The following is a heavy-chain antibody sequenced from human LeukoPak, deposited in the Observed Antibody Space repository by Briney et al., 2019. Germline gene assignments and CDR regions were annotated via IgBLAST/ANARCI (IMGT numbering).Heavy chain of an antibody. D-gene: IGHD5-18*01. CDR3: ARGTAMVVYYFDY. V-gene: IGHV1-69*13. Sequence: SVKVSCKASGGTFSSYAISWVRQAPGQGLEWMGGIIPIFGTANYAQKFQGRVTITADESTSTAYMELSSLRSEDTAVYYCARGTAMVVYYFDYWGQGTLVTVSS. CDR2: IIPIFGTA. J-gene: IGHJ4*02. CDR1: GGTFSSYA.